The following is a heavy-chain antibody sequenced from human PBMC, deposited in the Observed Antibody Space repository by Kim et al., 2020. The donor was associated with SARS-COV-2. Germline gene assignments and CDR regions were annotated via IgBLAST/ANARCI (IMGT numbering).Heavy chain of an antibody. D-gene: IGHD6-13*01. V-gene: IGHV4-59*08. CDR3: ARLRVYSSRRFDP. Sequence: SETLSLTCTVSGGSISSYYWSWIRQPPGKGLEWIGYIYYSGSTNYNPTPKSRVTISVDTSKNQFSLKLSSVTAADTAVYYCARLRVYSSRRFDPWGQGTLVTVSS. J-gene: IGHJ5*02. CDR2: IYYSGST. CDR1: GGSISSYY.